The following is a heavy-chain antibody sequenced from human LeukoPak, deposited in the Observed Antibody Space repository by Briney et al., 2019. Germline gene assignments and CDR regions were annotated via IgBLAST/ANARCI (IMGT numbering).Heavy chain of an antibody. V-gene: IGHV4-34*01. D-gene: IGHD3-9*01. CDR1: GGSFSGYY. J-gene: IGHJ4*02. Sequence: SETLSLTCAVYGGSFSGYYWSWIRQPPGKGLEWIGEINHSGSTNYNPSLKSRVTISVDTSKNQFSLKLSSVTAADTAVYYYARGPVLRYFDYWGQGTLVTVSS. CDR3: ARGPVLRYFDY. CDR2: INHSGST.